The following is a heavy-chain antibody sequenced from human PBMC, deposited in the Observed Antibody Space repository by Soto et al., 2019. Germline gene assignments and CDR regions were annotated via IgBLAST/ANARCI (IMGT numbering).Heavy chain of an antibody. CDR2: ISYDGSNK. J-gene: IGHJ4*02. CDR1: GFTFSSYA. D-gene: IGHD3-3*01. CDR3: ARDRVLRFLEWLHTTPLDFDY. Sequence: GGSLRLSCAASGFTFSSYAMHWVRQAPGKGLEWVAVISYDGSNKYYADSVKGRFTISRDNSKNTLYLQMNSLRAEDTAVYYCARDRVLRFLEWLHTTPLDFDYWGQGTLVTVSS. V-gene: IGHV3-30-3*01.